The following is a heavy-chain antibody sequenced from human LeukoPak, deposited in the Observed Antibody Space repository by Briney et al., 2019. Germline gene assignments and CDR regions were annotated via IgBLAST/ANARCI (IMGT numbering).Heavy chain of an antibody. V-gene: IGHV4-39*01. Sequence: PSETLSLTCTVSGGSISRSSYYWGWIRQPPGKGLEWIGSIYYSGSTYYNPSLKSRVTISVDTSKNQFSLKLSSVTAADTAVYYCASPTWELRGFDPWGQGTLVTVSS. CDR3: ASPTWELRGFDP. CDR1: GGSISRSSYY. J-gene: IGHJ5*02. CDR2: IYYSGST. D-gene: IGHD1-26*01.